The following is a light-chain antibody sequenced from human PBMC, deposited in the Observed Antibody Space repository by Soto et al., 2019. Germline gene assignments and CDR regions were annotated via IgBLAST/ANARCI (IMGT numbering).Light chain of an antibody. CDR1: QSVSSY. CDR3: QQRSNWPMYT. CDR2: DAS. V-gene: IGKV3-11*01. Sequence: EIVLTQSPATLSLSPGERATLSCRASQSVSSYLAWYQQKPGQAPRLLIYDASNRATGIPARFSGSGSGTDFHLTISSLEPEDFAVYYCQQRSNWPMYTFGQRTKLEIK. J-gene: IGKJ2*01.